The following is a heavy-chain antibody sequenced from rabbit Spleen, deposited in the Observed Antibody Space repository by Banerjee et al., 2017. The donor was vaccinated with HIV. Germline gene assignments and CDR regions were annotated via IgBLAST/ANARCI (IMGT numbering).Heavy chain of an antibody. CDR3: ARGPPYAGYAGYGYVYLNL. CDR1: ELDFSSSSY. Sequence: QSLEESGGDLVKPGASLTLTCTASELDFSSSSYMCWVRQAPGKGLEWIACIDTGSSGFTYFATWAKGRFTCSKTSSTTVTLQMTSLTAADTATYFCARGPPYAGYAGYGYVYLNLWGPGTLVTVS. CDR2: IDTGSSGFT. J-gene: IGHJ4*01. V-gene: IGHV1S40*01. D-gene: IGHD6-1*01.